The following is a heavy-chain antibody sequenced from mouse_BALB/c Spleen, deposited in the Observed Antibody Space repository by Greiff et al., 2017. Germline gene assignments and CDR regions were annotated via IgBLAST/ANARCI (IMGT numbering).Heavy chain of an antibody. CDR1: GYTFTDYE. CDR2: IDPETGGT. CDR3: TRGATATRFDY. Sequence: QVQLKESGAELVRPGASVTLSCKASGYTFTDYEMHWVKQTPVHGLEWIGAIDPETGGTAYNQKFKGKATLTADKSSSTAYMELRSLTSEDSAVYYCTRGATATRFDYWGQGTTLTVSS. V-gene: IGHV1-15*01. D-gene: IGHD1-2*01. J-gene: IGHJ2*01.